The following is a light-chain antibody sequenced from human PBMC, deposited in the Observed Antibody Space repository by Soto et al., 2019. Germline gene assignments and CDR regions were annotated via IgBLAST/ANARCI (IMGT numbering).Light chain of an antibody. CDR3: QHYVGVWT. CDR2: DAS. CDR1: QSIGNR. V-gene: IGKV1-5*01. J-gene: IGKJ1*01. Sequence: IQMTQSPSTLSASIGDGVTITCRASQSIGNRLAWYQQKPEKAPKVLIYDASSLESGVLSRFSGSGSATEFLRTISSLQPDDFATYHCQHYVGVWTFGQGTKVEIK.